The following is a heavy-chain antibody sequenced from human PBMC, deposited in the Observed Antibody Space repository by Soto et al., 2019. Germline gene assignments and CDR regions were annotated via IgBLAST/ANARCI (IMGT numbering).Heavy chain of an antibody. Sequence: KPSETLSLTCTLCGGSIRSYYWSWMRQPPGKGREWIGYIYYSGGTNYNPSLKSRVTISVDTSKNQFSLKLSSVTAADTAVYYCAGERAIAVAGTAWHYYYYGMDVWGQGTTVTVSS. V-gene: IGHV4-59*01. CDR3: AGERAIAVAGTAWHYYYYGMDV. J-gene: IGHJ6*02. CDR2: IYYSGGT. D-gene: IGHD6-19*01. CDR1: GGSIRSYY.